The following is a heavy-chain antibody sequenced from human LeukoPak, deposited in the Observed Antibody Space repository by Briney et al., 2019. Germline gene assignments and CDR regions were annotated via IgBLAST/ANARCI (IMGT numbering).Heavy chain of an antibody. V-gene: IGHV1-2*02. CDR2: INPNSGGT. CDR1: GYTFTGYY. CDR3: ARWYYYDSSGYPGFDY. J-gene: IGHJ4*02. Sequence: RASVKVSCKASGYTFTGYYMHRVRQAPGQGLEWMGWINPNSGGTNYAQKFQGRVTMTRDTSISTAYMELSRLRSDDTAVYYCARWYYYDSSGYPGFDYWGQGTLVTVSS. D-gene: IGHD3-22*01.